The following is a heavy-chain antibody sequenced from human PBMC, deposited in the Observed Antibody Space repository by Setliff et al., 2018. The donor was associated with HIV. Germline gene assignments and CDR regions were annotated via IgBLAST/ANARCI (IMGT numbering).Heavy chain of an antibody. J-gene: IGHJ6*03. CDR1: GFTFSSYP. V-gene: IGHV3-30*04. CDR3: ARDLKFGSSGHYYYYMDI. Sequence: GGSLRLSCAGSGFTFSSYPMHWVRQAPGKGLEWVALVSHDGSYKYYADSVQGRFTISRDNSKNTLSLQMNSLRAGDTAVYYCARDLKFGSSGHYYYYMDIWGKGTTVTVS. CDR2: VSHDGSYK. D-gene: IGHD6-6*01.